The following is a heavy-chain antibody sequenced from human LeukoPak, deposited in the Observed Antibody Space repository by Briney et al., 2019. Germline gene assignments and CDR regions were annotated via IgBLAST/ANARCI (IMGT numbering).Heavy chain of an antibody. J-gene: IGHJ3*02. Sequence: SSQTLSLTCTVSGGSISSGDYYWSWIRQPPGKGLEWIGYIYYSGSTYDNPSLKSRVTISVDTSKNQFSLKLSSVTAADTAVYYCARDKEGASGAFDIWGQGTMVTVSS. V-gene: IGHV4-30-4*08. CDR1: GGSISSGDYY. D-gene: IGHD1-26*01. CDR3: ARDKEGASGAFDI. CDR2: IYYSGST.